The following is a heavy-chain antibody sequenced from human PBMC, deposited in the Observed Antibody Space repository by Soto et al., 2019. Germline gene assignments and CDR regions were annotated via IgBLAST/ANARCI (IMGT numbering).Heavy chain of an antibody. CDR2: IYYSGST. CDR1: GGSISSGDYY. D-gene: IGHD6-19*01. V-gene: IGHV4-30-4*01. Sequence: QVQLQESGPGLVKPSQTLSLTCTVSGGSISSGDYYWSWIRQPPGKGLEWIGYIYYSGSTYYNPSLKGRVTISVDTSKNQFSLKLSSVTAADTAVYYCARESSGSTDSYYFDYWGQGTLVTVSS. CDR3: ARESSGSTDSYYFDY. J-gene: IGHJ4*02.